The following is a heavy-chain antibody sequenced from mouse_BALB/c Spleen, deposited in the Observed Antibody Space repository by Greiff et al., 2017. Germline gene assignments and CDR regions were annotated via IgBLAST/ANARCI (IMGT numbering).Heavy chain of an antibody. D-gene: IGHD1-1*02. CDR1: GYTFTSYW. CDR2: INPSNGRT. J-gene: IGHJ2*01. CDR3: ARGGFDY. Sequence: QVQLQQPGAELVKPGASVKLSCKASGYTFTSYWMHWVKQRPGQGLEWIGEINPSNGRTNYNEKFKSKATLTVDKSSSTAYMQLSSLTSEDSAVYYCARGGFDYGGQGTTLTVSS. V-gene: IGHV1S81*02.